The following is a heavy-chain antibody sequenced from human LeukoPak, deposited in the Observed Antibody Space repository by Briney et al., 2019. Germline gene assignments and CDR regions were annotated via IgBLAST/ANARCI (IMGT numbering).Heavy chain of an antibody. J-gene: IGHJ4*02. CDR3: ARDRHQLADY. CDR1: GASISGFY. V-gene: IGHV4-4*08. D-gene: IGHD6-13*01. Sequence: SETLSLTCSVSGASISGFYWSWLRQAPGKGLEWIGFLHRSASATYNPSLESRVTTSMDTSKNQFSLKLYYVTAADTAVYYCARDRHQLADYWGQGTLVTVSS. CDR2: LHRSASA.